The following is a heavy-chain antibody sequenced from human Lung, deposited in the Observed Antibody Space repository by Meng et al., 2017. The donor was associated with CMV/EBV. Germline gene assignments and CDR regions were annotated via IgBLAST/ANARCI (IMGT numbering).Heavy chain of an antibody. Sequence: SSVKVSCKSPVGTFDNYPIRWVRQAPGQGLDWMGRINPILSMATYPRRFQGRVTITADKSTTTAYMELSSLRSEDTALYYCARDFKTRRGIFGAVSGGYYGMDVWGQGTXVTVSS. J-gene: IGHJ6*02. CDR1: VGTFDNYP. CDR3: ARDFKTRRGIFGAVSGGYYGMDV. CDR2: INPILSMA. D-gene: IGHD3-3*01. V-gene: IGHV1-69*10.